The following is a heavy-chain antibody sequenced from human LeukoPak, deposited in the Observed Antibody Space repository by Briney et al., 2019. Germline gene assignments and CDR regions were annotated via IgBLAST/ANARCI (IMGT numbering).Heavy chain of an antibody. V-gene: IGHV3-23*01. D-gene: IGHD3-22*01. CDR1: GFTFSSYA. CDR2: ISGSGGST. Sequence: QTGGSLRLSCAASGFTFSSYAMSWVRQAPGKGLEWVSAISGSGGSTYYADSVKGRFTISRDNSKNTLYLQMNSLRAEDTAVYYCAKDLSAYCDSSGYYDYWGQGTLVTVSS. J-gene: IGHJ4*02. CDR3: AKDLSAYCDSSGYYDY.